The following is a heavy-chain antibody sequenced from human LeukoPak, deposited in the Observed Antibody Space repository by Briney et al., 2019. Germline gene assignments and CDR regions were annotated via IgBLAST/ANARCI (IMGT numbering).Heavy chain of an antibody. Sequence: AGGSLRLSCAASGFTFSSYAMSWVRQAPGKGLGWVAVISYDGSNKYYADSVKGRFTISRDNSKNTLYLQMNSLRAEDTAVYYCARGLIVVVPAANVWGQGTLVTVSS. V-gene: IGHV3-30-3*01. D-gene: IGHD2-2*01. CDR2: ISYDGSNK. CDR3: ARGLIVVVPAANV. CDR1: GFTFSSYA. J-gene: IGHJ4*02.